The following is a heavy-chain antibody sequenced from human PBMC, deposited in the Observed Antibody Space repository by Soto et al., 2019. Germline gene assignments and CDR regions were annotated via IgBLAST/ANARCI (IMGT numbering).Heavy chain of an antibody. Sequence: PGGSLRLSCAASGFSFSNYAMHWVRQAPGKGLEWVAVIWYDGSNKYYADSVKGRFTISKDNSQTTVYLQMNSLRAEDSAVYYCTRDPYGGSRYYFDSWGQGTPVTVSS. V-gene: IGHV3-33*01. D-gene: IGHD1-26*01. J-gene: IGHJ4*02. CDR2: IWYDGSNK. CDR3: TRDPYGGSRYYFDS. CDR1: GFSFSNYA.